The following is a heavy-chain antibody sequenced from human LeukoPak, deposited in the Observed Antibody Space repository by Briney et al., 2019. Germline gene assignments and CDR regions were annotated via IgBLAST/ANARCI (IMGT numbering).Heavy chain of an antibody. V-gene: IGHV3-7*02. J-gene: IGHJ4*02. D-gene: IGHD5-12*01. CDR3: ARLYDSNRDHSGYGY. Sequence: GGSLRLSCAASGFTFSDYWMSWVRQAPGKGLEWVANIDQDGSEKYYVDSVKGRFTISRDNAKNSPSLQMNSLRAEDTAVYYCARLYDSNRDHSGYGYWGQGTLVTVSS. CDR1: GFTFSDYW. CDR2: IDQDGSEK.